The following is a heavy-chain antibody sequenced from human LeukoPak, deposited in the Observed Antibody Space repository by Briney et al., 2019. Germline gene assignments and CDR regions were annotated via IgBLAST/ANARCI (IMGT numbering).Heavy chain of an antibody. D-gene: IGHD3-3*02. V-gene: IGHV4-59*12. Sequence: SETLSLTCTVSGGSISSYYWSWIRQPPGKGLEWIGYIYYSGSTNYNPSLKSRVTISVDAPKTQFSLKLSSVTAADTAVYYCARGRAFFDWGQGTLVTVSS. CDR1: GGSISSYY. CDR2: IYYSGST. CDR3: ARGRAFFD. J-gene: IGHJ4*02.